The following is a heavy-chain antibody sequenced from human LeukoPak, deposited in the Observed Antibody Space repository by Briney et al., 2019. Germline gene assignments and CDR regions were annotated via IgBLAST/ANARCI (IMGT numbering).Heavy chain of an antibody. CDR2: IKPSGSEK. V-gene: IGHV3-7*01. CDR1: GFTFSNYW. Sequence: GGSLRLSCEGSGFTFSNYWMTWVRQAPEKGLEWVANIKPSGSEKHYADSVEGRFTISRDNAKNSLYLQMNSLRAEDTAVYYCAKVSLLAEGVFYWGQGTLVTVSS. D-gene: IGHD3-3*02. J-gene: IGHJ4*02. CDR3: AKVSLLAEGVFY.